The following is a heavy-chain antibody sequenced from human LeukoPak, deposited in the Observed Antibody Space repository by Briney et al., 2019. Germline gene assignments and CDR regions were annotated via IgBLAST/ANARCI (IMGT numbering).Heavy chain of an antibody. J-gene: IGHJ4*02. CDR3: ARGNYDILTGLWIDY. D-gene: IGHD3-9*01. CDR1: GGSISSYY. CDR2: IYYSGST. V-gene: IGHV4-59*01. Sequence: SETLSLTCTVSGGSISSYYWSWIRQPPGKGLEWIGYIYYSGSTNYNPSLKSRVTISVDTSKNQFSLKLSSVTAADTAVYYCARGNYDILTGLWIDYWGQGTLVTVSS.